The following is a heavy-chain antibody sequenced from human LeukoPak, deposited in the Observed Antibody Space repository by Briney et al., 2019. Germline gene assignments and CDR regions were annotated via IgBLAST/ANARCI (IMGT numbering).Heavy chain of an antibody. V-gene: IGHV3-48*03. CDR1: GFTFDDYG. D-gene: IGHD3-22*01. J-gene: IGHJ4*02. CDR3: ARPYDSSGYFRY. CDR2: ISSSGSTI. Sequence: GGSLRLSCAASGFTFDDYGMSWVRQAPGKGLEWVSYISSSGSTIYYADSVKGRFTISRDNAKNSLYLQMNSLRAEDTAVYYCARPYDSSGYFRYWGQGTLVTVSS.